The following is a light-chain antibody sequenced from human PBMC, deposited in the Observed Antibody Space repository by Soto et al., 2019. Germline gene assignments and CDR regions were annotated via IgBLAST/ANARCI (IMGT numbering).Light chain of an antibody. Sequence: ALTQPPAASGAPGHSIAISCTGTSSDVGGYNYVFLYHQYPGQAPKLMIYEVSKRPAGVPDSYCDSKSGNSASLTVSWLQAKDVDDYYCSSFAGSTTPYVYGTGT. V-gene: IGLV2-8*01. CDR1: SSDVGGYNY. CDR3: SSFAGSTTPYV. CDR2: EVS. J-gene: IGLJ1*01.